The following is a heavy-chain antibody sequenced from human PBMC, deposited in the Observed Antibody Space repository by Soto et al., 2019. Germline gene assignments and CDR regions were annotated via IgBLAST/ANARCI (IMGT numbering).Heavy chain of an antibody. CDR2: IIPIFGTA. Sequence: SEEVSSKASGGTFSSYAISWVRQSPGQGLEWMGGIIPIFGTANYAQKFQGRVTITADESTSTAYMALRRLRSEDTAVYYGACVVSSTANYYYCGKNGCDKGHTVTVAS. D-gene: IGHD2-2*01. CDR1: GGTFSSYA. CDR3: ACVVSSTANYYYCGKNG. V-gene: IGHV1-69*13. J-gene: IGHJ6*04.